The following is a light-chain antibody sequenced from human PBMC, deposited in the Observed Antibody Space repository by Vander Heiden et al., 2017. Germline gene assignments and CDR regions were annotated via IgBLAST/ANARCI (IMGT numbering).Light chain of an antibody. J-gene: IGLJ2*01. CDR1: SSDVGRYNY. CDR3: SSYTSSSVVV. CDR2: DVS. V-gene: IGLV2-14*01. Sequence: QSALTQPASVSGPPGQSITISCTGTSSDVGRYNYVSWYQQHPGKAPKLMIYDVSNRPSGVSNRFSGSKSGNTASLTISGLQAEDEADYYCSSYTSSSVVVFGGGTKVTVL.